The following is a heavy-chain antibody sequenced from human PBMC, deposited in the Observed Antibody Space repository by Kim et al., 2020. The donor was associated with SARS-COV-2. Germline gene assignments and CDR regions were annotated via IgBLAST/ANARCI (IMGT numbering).Heavy chain of an antibody. V-gene: IGHV1-18*01. CDR3: ARDDLLWFGEVLRGSIYYYYYGMDV. D-gene: IGHD3-10*01. CDR2: ISAYNGNT. CDR1: GYTFTSYG. J-gene: IGHJ6*02. Sequence: ASVKVSCKASGYTFTSYGISWVRQAPGQGLEWMGWISAYNGNTNYAQKLQGRVTMTTDTSTSTAYMELRSLRSDDTAVYYCARDDLLWFGEVLRGSIYYYYYGMDVWGQGTTVTVSS.